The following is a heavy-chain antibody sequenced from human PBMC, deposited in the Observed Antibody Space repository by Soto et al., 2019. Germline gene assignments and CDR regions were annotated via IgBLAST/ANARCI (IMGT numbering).Heavy chain of an antibody. J-gene: IGHJ6*02. D-gene: IGHD3-9*01. CDR2: IKQDGSEK. CDR3: GREDYDILTGYYNDYYYGLDV. V-gene: IGHV3-7*03. CDR1: GFTFSNYW. Sequence: EVPLVESGGGLVKPGGSLRLSCAASGFTFSNYWMTWVRQAPGKGLEWVANIKQDGSEKNYVDSVKSRLTISRDNAKNSLYLQMSSLRAEDTAVYYCGREDYDILTGYYNDYYYGLDVWGQGTTVTVSS.